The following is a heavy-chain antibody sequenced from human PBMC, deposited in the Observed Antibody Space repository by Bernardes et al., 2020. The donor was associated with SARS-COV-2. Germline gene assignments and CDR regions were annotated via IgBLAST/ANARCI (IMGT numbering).Heavy chain of an antibody. CDR2: ISAYNGNT. Sequence: ASVKVSCKASGYTFTSYGISWVRQAPGQGLEWMGWISAYNGNTNYAQKLQGRVTMTTDTSTSTAYMELRSLRSDDTAVYYCARERGFRSAARPTIRDYYYYGMDVWGQGTTVTVSS. V-gene: IGHV1-18*01. J-gene: IGHJ6*02. CDR3: ARERGFRSAARPTIRDYYYYGMDV. D-gene: IGHD6-6*01. CDR1: GYTFTSYG.